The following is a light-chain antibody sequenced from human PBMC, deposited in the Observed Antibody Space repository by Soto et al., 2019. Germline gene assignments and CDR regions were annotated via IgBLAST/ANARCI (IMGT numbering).Light chain of an antibody. J-gene: IGKJ1*01. CDR1: QSISSW. Sequence: DIQVAQSASTLSASVGDRVTITCRASQSISSWLAWYQQKPGKAPKLLIYKASSLESGVPSRFSGSGSGTEFTLTISSLQPDDFATYYCQQYNNYPWTFGQGTKVDIK. V-gene: IGKV1-5*03. CDR2: KAS. CDR3: QQYNNYPWT.